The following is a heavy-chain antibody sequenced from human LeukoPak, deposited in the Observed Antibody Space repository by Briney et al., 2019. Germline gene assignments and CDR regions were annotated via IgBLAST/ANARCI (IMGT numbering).Heavy chain of an antibody. CDR1: GGTFSSYA. J-gene: IGHJ4*02. Sequence: ASVKVSCKASGGTFSSYAISWVRQAPGQGLEWMGRIIPILGIANYAQKFQGRVTITADKSTSTAYMELSSLRSEDTAVYYCAKNQGQWLVPVDYWGQGTLVTVSS. CDR3: AKNQGQWLVPVDY. V-gene: IGHV1-69*04. CDR2: IIPILGIA. D-gene: IGHD6-19*01.